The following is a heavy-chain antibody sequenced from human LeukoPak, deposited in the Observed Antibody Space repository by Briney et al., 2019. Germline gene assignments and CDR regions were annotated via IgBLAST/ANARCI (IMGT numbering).Heavy chain of an antibody. CDR2: IYTSGST. CDR1: GGSINSYS. J-gene: IGHJ2*01. CDR3: ARDGWVLDEGKYFDL. D-gene: IGHD2-8*01. V-gene: IGHV4-4*07. Sequence: SETLSLTCTVSGGSINSYSWSWIRQPAGKGLEWIGRIYTSGSTNYNPSLKSRVTMSLHTSKNQFSLKLSSVTAADTAMYYCARDGWVLDEGKYFDLWGRGTLVTVSS.